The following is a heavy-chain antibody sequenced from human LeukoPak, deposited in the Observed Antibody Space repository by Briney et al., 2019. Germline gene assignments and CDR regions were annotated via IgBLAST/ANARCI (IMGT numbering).Heavy chain of an antibody. Sequence: ASVKVSCKASGYTFTDYNMHWVRQAPGQGLERMGWIDPNNGGTRYAQKFQGRVTITRDTSISTAYMELSRLRSDDTAVYYCTRVAGYCSVGSCYFLYWGQGILVNVAS. CDR2: IDPNNGGT. D-gene: IGHD2-15*01. V-gene: IGHV1-2*02. CDR3: TRVAGYCSVGSCYFLY. CDR1: GYTFTDYN. J-gene: IGHJ4*02.